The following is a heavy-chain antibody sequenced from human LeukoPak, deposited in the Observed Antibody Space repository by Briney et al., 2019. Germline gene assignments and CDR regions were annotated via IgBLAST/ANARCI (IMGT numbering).Heavy chain of an antibody. CDR2: IRYDGSNK. Sequence: GGSLRLSCAASGFTFSSYGMHWVRQAPGKGLEWVAFIRYDGSNKYYADSVEGRLTISRDNSKNTLYLQMNSLRAEDTAVYYCAKEPPPIVATILDYWGQGTLVTVSS. V-gene: IGHV3-30*02. D-gene: IGHD5-12*01. CDR3: AKEPPPIVATILDY. J-gene: IGHJ4*02. CDR1: GFTFSSYG.